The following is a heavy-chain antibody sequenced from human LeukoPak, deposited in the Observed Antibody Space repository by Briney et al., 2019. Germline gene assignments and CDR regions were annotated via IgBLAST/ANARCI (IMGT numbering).Heavy chain of an antibody. CDR2: FDPEDGET. Sequence: ASVKVSWKVSGYTLTELSMHWVRQAPGKGLEWMGGFDPEDGETIYAQKFQGRVTMTEDTSTDTAYMELSSLRSEDTAVYYCAATYYYDSSGYYWFDPWGQGTLVTVSS. J-gene: IGHJ5*02. V-gene: IGHV1-24*01. CDR3: AATYYYDSSGYYWFDP. D-gene: IGHD3-22*01. CDR1: GYTLTELS.